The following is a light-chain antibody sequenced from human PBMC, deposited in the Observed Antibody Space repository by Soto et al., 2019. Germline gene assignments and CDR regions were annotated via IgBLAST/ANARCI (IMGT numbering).Light chain of an antibody. CDR1: QRISSW. CDR2: DAS. J-gene: IGKJ1*01. V-gene: IGKV1-5*01. CDR3: QQYNSYPWT. Sequence: DIPMTLSPSTLSASVGDRVTITCRARQRISSWLAWYQQKPGKAPKLLISDASSLESRVPSRFIGCGSGTSFSLTIGSLQPDGFPSYYWQQYNSYPWTFGLGAKVEIK.